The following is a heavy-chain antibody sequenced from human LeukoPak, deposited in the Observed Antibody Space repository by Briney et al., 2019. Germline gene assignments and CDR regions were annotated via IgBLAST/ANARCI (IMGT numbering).Heavy chain of an antibody. J-gene: IGHJ4*02. V-gene: IGHV3-48*01. CDR2: ISSSSSTI. D-gene: IGHD3-9*01. CDR1: GFTFSSYS. Sequence: PGGSLRLFCAASGFTFSSYSMNWVRQAPGKGREWVSYISSSSSTIYYADSVKGRFTISRDNAKNSLYLQMDSLRAEDTVVYYCARGATGYPFGYWGQGTLVTVSS. CDR3: ARGATGYPFGY.